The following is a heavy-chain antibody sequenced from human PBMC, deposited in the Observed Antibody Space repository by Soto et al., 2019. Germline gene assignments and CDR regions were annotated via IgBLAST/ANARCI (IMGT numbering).Heavy chain of an antibody. CDR1: GDSIRPYY. Sequence: SETLSLTCTVSGDSIRPYYWTWIRQSPGKGLEWIGYIHYSGSIIYNPSFKSRVTISVDTSKNQFSLQLSSVTAADTAVYFCAREDDGGDRDYYGLDVWGQGTTVTVSS. CDR2: IHYSGSI. J-gene: IGHJ6*02. CDR3: AREDDGGDRDYYGLDV. V-gene: IGHV4-59*12. D-gene: IGHD2-21*02.